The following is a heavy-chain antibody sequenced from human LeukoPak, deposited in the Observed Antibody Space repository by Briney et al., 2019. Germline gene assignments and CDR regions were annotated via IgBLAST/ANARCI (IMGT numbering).Heavy chain of an antibody. D-gene: IGHD3-3*01. CDR1: GYTFTSYG. CDR2: ISAYNGNT. CDR3: AREGAGDFWSGYYSGYGMDV. Sequence: ASVKVSCKASGYTFTSYGISWVRQAPGQGLEWMGWISAYNGNTNYAQKLQGRVTMTTDTSTSTAYVELRSLRSDDTAVYYCAREGAGDFWSGYYSGYGMDVWGQGTTVTVSS. J-gene: IGHJ6*02. V-gene: IGHV1-18*01.